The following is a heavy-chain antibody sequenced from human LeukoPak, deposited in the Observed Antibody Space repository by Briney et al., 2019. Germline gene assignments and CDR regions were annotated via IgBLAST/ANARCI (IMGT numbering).Heavy chain of an antibody. V-gene: IGHV3-13*01. D-gene: IGHD6-19*01. CDR3: AKYSPYSSAWYCFGY. CDR1: GFDVKSHD. Sequence: GGSLRLSCAASGFDVKSHDIHRVRQPIGKGLEWVSSIESPRDIYYAGSVKGRFTISRDNSKNTLYLQMNSLRAEDTAVYYCAKYSPYSSAWYCFGYWGQGTLVTVSS. J-gene: IGHJ4*02. CDR2: IESPRDI.